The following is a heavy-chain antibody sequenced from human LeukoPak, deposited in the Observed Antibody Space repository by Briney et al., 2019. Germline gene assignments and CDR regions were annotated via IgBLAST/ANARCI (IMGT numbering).Heavy chain of an antibody. V-gene: IGHV4-59*08. D-gene: IGHD5-24*01. Sequence: NPSETLSLTWTVSGASITSYYWSWIRQLPGKGLEWIGYIYYSGSTNYNPSLKSRVTISVDTSKNQFSLKLSSVTAADTAVYYCARHVRWLQLTLYFDIWGRGTLVTVSS. CDR3: ARHVRWLQLTLYFDI. J-gene: IGHJ2*01. CDR2: IYYSGST. CDR1: GASITSYY.